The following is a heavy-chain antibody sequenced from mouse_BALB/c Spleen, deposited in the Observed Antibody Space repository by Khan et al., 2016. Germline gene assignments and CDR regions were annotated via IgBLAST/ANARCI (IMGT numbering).Heavy chain of an antibody. J-gene: IGHJ3*01. CDR3: ARAGYYGYLAY. V-gene: IGHV4-1*02. D-gene: IGHD1-1*01. CDR2: INPDSRTI. CDR1: GFDFSRYW. Sequence: EVKLLESGGGLVQPGGSLKLSCAASGFDFSRYWMSWVRQAPGKGLEWIGEINPDSRTINYTPSLKDKFIISRDNAKNTLYLQMSKVRSEDTSLYYCARAGYYGYLAYWGQGTLVSVSA.